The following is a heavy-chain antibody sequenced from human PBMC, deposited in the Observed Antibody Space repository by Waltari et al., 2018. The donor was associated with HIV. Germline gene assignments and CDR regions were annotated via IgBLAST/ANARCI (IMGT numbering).Heavy chain of an antibody. CDR1: GLTLSNAW. Sequence: EVQLVESGGGLVKPGGSLRLSCAASGLTLSNAWMSWVRQAPGKGLEWVGLIKSKTDGGTEDYAAPVKGRFTISRDDSKNILYLQMNSLKTEDTAVYYCYGFVWGQGTLVTVSS. V-gene: IGHV3-15*01. D-gene: IGHD3-10*01. J-gene: IGHJ4*02. CDR2: IKSKTDGGTE. CDR3: YGFV.